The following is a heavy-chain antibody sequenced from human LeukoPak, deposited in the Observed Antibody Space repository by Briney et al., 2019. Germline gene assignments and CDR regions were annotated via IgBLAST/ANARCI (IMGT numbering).Heavy chain of an antibody. CDR2: ISYDGSNK. J-gene: IGHJ4*02. D-gene: IGHD3-3*01. CDR3: ARTRFLEW. CDR1: GFTFSRYW. V-gene: IGHV3-30*03. Sequence: GGSLRLSCAASGFTFSRYWMSWVRQAPGKGLEWVAVISYDGSNKYYADSVKGRFTISRDNSKNTLYLQMNSLRAEDTAVYYCARTRFLEWWGQGALVTVSS.